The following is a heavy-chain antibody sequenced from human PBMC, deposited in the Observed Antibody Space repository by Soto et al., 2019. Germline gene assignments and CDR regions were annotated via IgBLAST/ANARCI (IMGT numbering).Heavy chain of an antibody. CDR3: ARSPRSDELSLFDF. J-gene: IGHJ5*01. Sequence: PSETLSLTCSVSGGSIRRSSYFWTWIRQPPGKGLEYIGSINYSGRTHHNPSLESRVTISVDTSRNQFSLKLASLTAADTAVYYCARSPRSDELSLFDFWGQGTLVTVSS. D-gene: IGHD3-16*02. CDR2: INYSGRT. V-gene: IGHV4-39*01. CDR1: GGSIRRSSYF.